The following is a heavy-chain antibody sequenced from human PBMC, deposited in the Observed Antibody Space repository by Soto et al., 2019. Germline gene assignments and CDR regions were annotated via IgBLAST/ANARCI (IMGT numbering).Heavy chain of an antibody. CDR2: ISAYNGNT. D-gene: IGHD3-10*01. V-gene: IGHV1-18*01. J-gene: IGHJ5*02. CDR3: ARDWFGELYERWFDP. CDR1: GYTFTSYG. Sequence: ASVKVSCKASGYTFTSYGISWVRQAPGQGLEWMGWISAYNGNTNYAQKLQGRVTVTTDTSTSTAYMELRSLRSDDTAVYYCARDWFGELYERWFDPWGQGTLVTVSS.